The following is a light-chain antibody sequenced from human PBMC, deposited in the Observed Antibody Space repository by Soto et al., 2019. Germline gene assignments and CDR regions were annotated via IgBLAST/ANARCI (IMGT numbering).Light chain of an antibody. Sequence: VLTQSPDTLSLSPVETATLSCRASQSVSSYLAWYQQKPGQAPRLLIYDASNRATGIPARFSGSGSGTDFTLTISSLEPEDFAVYYCQQRSNSPWTCGQGTKGDIK. J-gene: IGKJ1*01. CDR1: QSVSSY. CDR3: QQRSNSPWT. V-gene: IGKV3-11*01. CDR2: DAS.